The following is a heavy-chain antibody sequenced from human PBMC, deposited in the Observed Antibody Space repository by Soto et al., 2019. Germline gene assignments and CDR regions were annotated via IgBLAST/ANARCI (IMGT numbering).Heavy chain of an antibody. V-gene: IGHV4-34*01. Sequence: SETLSLTCAVYGGSFSGYYWSWIRQPPGKGLEWIGEINHSGSTNFNPSLKSRVTISVDTSKNQFSLKLSSVTAADTAVYYCARGPFQRIQLWELVRHYSMDVWGQGTTVTVSS. CDR2: INHSGST. CDR3: ARGPFQRIQLWELVRHYSMDV. D-gene: IGHD5-18*01. CDR1: GGSFSGYY. J-gene: IGHJ6*02.